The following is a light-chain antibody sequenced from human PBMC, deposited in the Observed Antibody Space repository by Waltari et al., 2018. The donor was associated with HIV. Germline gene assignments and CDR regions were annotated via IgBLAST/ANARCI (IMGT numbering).Light chain of an antibody. CDR1: RSNIGVNS. CDR3: SAWDDNVNGL. J-gene: IGLJ2*01. CDR2: NTN. Sequence: QSGLTQPPSASGTIGQRVTISCLGRRSNIGVNSVNWYQQLPGTAPRLLIYNTNQRPSGVPDRFSGSKSGTSAYLAISGLQAADEADYYCSAWDDNVNGLFGGGTKLTFL. V-gene: IGLV1-44*01.